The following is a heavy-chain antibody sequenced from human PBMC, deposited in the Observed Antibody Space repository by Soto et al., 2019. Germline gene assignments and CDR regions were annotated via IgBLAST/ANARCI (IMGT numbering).Heavy chain of an antibody. CDR2: ISGSGGST. V-gene: IGHV3-23*01. CDR3: AKDESRRNRRYFDL. D-gene: IGHD4-4*01. CDR1: GFTFSSYA. Sequence: EVQLLESGGGLVQPGGSLRLSCAASGFTFSSYAMYWVRQAPGKGLEGVSVISGSGGSTYYADSVKGRFTISRDNSKSTLYLQMNSLRAEDTAVYYCAKDESRRNRRYFDLWGRGTLVTVSS. J-gene: IGHJ2*01.